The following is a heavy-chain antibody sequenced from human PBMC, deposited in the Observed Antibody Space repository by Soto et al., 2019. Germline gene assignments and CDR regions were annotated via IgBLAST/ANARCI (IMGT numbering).Heavy chain of an antibody. J-gene: IGHJ4*02. D-gene: IGHD3-16*02. Sequence: ASVKVSCKASGYTFTSYDINWVRQATGQGLEWMGWMNPNSGNTGYAQKFQGRVTMTRNTSISTAYMELSSLRSEDTAVYYCARGIYVWGSYHIDYWGQGTLVTVSS. CDR3: ARGIYVWGSYHIDY. CDR2: MNPNSGNT. CDR1: GYTFTSYD. V-gene: IGHV1-8*01.